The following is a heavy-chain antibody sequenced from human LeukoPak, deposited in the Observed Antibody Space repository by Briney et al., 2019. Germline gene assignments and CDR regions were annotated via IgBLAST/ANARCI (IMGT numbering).Heavy chain of an antibody. J-gene: IGHJ6*02. CDR2: INPSGGST. V-gene: IGHV1-46*01. CDR1: GYTFTSYY. Sequence: ASVKVSCKASGYTFTSYYMHWVRQSPGQGLEWMGIINPSGGSTSYAQKFQGRVTMTRDTSTSTVYMELSSLRSEDTAVYYCASYGILTGYALGMDVWGQGTTVTVSS. CDR3: ASYGILTGYALGMDV. D-gene: IGHD3-9*01.